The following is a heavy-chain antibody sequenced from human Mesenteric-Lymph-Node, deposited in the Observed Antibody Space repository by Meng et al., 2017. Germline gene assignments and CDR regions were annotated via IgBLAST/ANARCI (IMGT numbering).Heavy chain of an antibody. V-gene: IGHV3-73*02. D-gene: IGHD4-17*01. CDR1: GFTFSDST. Sequence: VVWGEAAGGLVQPGGFLPSSCTASGFTFSDSTIYWVRQASGKGLEWVGLIRSKSNSYATAYAASVKGRFTISRDDSKNTAYLQMNSLKTEDTAVYYCTRPGTTVTTYYYFDLWGRGTLVTVSS. CDR3: TRPGTTVTTYYYFDL. J-gene: IGHJ2*01. CDR2: IRSKSNSYAT.